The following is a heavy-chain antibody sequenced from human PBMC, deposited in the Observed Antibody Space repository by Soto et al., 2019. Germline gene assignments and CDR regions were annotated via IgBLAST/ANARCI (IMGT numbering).Heavy chain of an antibody. J-gene: IGHJ6*02. Sequence: GASVKVSCKASGDTFSSYAISWVRQAPGQGLEWMGGIIPIFGTANYAQKFQGRVTITAGESTGTAYMELSSLRSEDTAVYYCARDEEQQLVRSYYGMDVWGQGTTVTVSS. CDR3: ARDEEQQLVRSYYGMDV. CDR1: GDTFSSYA. CDR2: IIPIFGTA. D-gene: IGHD6-13*01. V-gene: IGHV1-69*13.